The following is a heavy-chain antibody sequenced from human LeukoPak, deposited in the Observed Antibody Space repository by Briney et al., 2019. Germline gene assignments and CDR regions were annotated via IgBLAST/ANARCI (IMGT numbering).Heavy chain of an antibody. J-gene: IGHJ6*03. CDR1: GGTFSSYA. V-gene: IGHV1-69*05. CDR3: ARASYGGNSVGYYYYMDV. Sequence: SVKVSCKASGGTFSSYAISWVRQAPGQGLEWMRRIIPIFGTANYAQKFQGRVTITTDESTSTAYMELSSLRSEDTAVYYCARASYGGNSVGYYYYMDVWGKGTTVTVSS. CDR2: IIPIFGTA. D-gene: IGHD4-23*01.